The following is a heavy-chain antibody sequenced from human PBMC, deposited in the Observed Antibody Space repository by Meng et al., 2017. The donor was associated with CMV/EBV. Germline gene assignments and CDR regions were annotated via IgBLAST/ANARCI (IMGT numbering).Heavy chain of an antibody. V-gene: IGHV3-30*03. Sequence: GESLKISCAASGFTFSSYSMNWVRQAPGKGLEWVAVISYDGSNKYYADSVKGRFTISRDNSKNTLYLQMNSLRAEDTAVYYCARGTHYYDSSGYKIDYWGQGTLVTVSS. J-gene: IGHJ4*02. D-gene: IGHD3-22*01. CDR1: GFTFSSYS. CDR2: ISYDGSNK. CDR3: ARGTHYYDSSGYKIDY.